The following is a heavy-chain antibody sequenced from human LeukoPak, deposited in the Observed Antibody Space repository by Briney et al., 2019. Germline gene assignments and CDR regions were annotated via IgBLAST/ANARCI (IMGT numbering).Heavy chain of an antibody. CDR3: ARHQLLGDYSDY. J-gene: IGHJ4*02. CDR2: IYYSGST. CDR1: GGSISSSSYY. Sequence: SETLSLTCTVSGGSISSSSYYWGWIRQPPGKGLEWIGSIYYSGSTYYNPSLKRRVTISVDTSKNQFSLKLSSVTAADTAVYYCARHQLLGDYSDYWGQGTLVTVSS. D-gene: IGHD1-7*01. V-gene: IGHV4-39*01.